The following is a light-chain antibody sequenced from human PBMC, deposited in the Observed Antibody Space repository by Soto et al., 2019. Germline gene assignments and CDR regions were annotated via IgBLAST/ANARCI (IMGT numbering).Light chain of an antibody. CDR2: GSD. CDR3: AAWDESLKGWV. V-gene: IGLV1-44*01. Sequence: QSVLAQPPSASGTPGQRVTISCSGSTSNIGSNTVSWYRQLPGTAPKVLMYGSDQRPSGVPDRFSGFTSGTSASRAISGLQSEDEADYYCAAWDESLKGWVFGGGTKVTVL. CDR1: TSNIGSNT. J-gene: IGLJ3*02.